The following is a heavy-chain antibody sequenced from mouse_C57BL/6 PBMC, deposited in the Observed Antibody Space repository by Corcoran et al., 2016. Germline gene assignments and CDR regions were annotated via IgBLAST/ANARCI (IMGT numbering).Heavy chain of an antibody. CDR3: ARRGSIIDY. J-gene: IGHJ2*01. Sequence: EVQLQQSGPGLVKPGASVKISCKASGYTFTDYYMNWVKQSHGKSLEWIGDINPNNGGTSYNQKFKGKVTLTVDKSSSTAYMELRSLTAEDSAVYYCARRGSIIDYWGQGTTLTVSS. CDR2: INPNNGGT. D-gene: IGHD1-1*01. CDR1: GYTFTDYY. V-gene: IGHV1-26*01.